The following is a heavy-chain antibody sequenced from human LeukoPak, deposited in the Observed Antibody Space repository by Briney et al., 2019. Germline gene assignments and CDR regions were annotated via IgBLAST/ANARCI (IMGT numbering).Heavy chain of an antibody. CDR2: ISGGGGSA. D-gene: IGHD1-26*01. V-gene: IGHV3-23*01. J-gene: IGHJ6*02. CDR1: GFTFSSYA. Sequence: GGSLRLSCAASGFTFSSYAMTWVRQAPGKGLEWVSAISGGGGSAYYADSVKGRFTISRDRSMNTLYLQMNSLTAGDTAVYYCAKAVGATRGYYYSGMDVWGQGTTVTVSS. CDR3: AKAVGATRGYYYSGMDV.